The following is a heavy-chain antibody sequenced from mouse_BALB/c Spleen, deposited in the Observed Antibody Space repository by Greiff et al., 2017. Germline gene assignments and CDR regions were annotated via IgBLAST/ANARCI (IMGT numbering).Heavy chain of an antibody. CDR1: GYAFTSYN. CDR3: ARSDGYPSFDY. J-gene: IGHJ2*01. CDR2: IDPYNGGT. Sequence: VHVKQSGPELVKPGASVKVSCKASGYAFTSYNMYWVKQSHGKSLEWIGYIDPYNGGTSYNQKFKGKATLTVDKSSSTAYMHLNSLTSEDSAVYYCARSDGYPSFDYWGQGTTLTVSS. D-gene: IGHD2-3*01. V-gene: IGHV1S135*01.